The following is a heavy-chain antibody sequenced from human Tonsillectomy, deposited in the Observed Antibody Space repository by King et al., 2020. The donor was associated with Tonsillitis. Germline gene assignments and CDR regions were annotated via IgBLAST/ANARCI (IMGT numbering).Heavy chain of an antibody. D-gene: IGHD3-3*01. CDR1: GFTFSTYT. J-gene: IGHJ3*02. CDR2: INSGSSAT. CDR3: ATMSFDDFWSGDTDDAFDI. Sequence: VQLVESGGGLVQPGGSLRLSCAASGFTFSTYTMNWVRQAPGKGLEWVSFINSGSSATYYADSVKGRFTISRDNAKNSLFLQMSSLRAEDTAVYFCATMSFDDFWSGDTDDAFDIWGQGTMVTVSS. V-gene: IGHV3-48*01.